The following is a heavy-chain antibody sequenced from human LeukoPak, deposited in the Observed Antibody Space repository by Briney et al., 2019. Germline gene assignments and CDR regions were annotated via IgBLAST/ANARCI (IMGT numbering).Heavy chain of an antibody. J-gene: IGHJ3*02. CDR1: GGSISNYY. Sequence: PSETLSLTCTVSGGSISNYYWSWIRQPTGKGLEWIGYIYYSGSTNYNPSLKGRVTISVDTSKNQFSLKLSSVTAADTAVYYCGRYLKPSALSVFDIWGQGTMVTVSS. CDR3: GRYLKPSALSVFDI. V-gene: IGHV4-59*01. D-gene: IGHD2-2*01. CDR2: IYYSGST.